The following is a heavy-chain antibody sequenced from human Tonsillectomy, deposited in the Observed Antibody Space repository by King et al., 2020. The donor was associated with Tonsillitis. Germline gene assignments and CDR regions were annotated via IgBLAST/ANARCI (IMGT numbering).Heavy chain of an antibody. CDR1: GFTFSSYE. J-gene: IGHJ4*02. V-gene: IGHV3-48*03. CDR3: ATYYYDSRGWYFDY. D-gene: IGHD3-22*01. CDR2: ISRSGSTI. Sequence: VQLLESGGGVVQPGGSLRLSCAASGFTFSSYELNWVRQAPGKGLEWVSYISRSGSTIHYADSVKGRFNISRDNAKNSLYLQMNSLRAEDTAVYYCATYYYDSRGWYFDYWGQGTLVTVSS.